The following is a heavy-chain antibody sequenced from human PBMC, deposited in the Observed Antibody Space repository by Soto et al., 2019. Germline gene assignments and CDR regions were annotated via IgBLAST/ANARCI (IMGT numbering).Heavy chain of an antibody. Sequence: GGSLRLSCAASGFSFTTYVMHWVRQAPGKGLEWVAVISHDGSYKYYGDAVKGRFTISRDASKNAVYLQMNSLTADDSAVYYCARAAGIMTRGFHGMDVWGQGTTVTVSS. CDR2: ISHDGSYK. J-gene: IGHJ6*02. CDR3: ARAAGIMTRGFHGMDV. V-gene: IGHV3-30*03. CDR1: GFSFTTYV. D-gene: IGHD3-10*01.